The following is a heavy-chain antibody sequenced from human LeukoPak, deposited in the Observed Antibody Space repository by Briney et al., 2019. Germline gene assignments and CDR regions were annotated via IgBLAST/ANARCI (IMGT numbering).Heavy chain of an antibody. J-gene: IGHJ4*02. Sequence: PGGSLRLSCAASGFTFSSYGMHWVRQAPGKGLEWVAVIWYDGSNKYYADSVKGRFTISRENSKNTLYLQMNSLRAEDAAVYYCAKDRVAKGSVYYFEYWGQGTLVTVSS. CDR2: IWYDGSNK. V-gene: IGHV3-33*06. D-gene: IGHD1-14*01. CDR3: AKDRVAKGSVYYFEY. CDR1: GFTFSSYG.